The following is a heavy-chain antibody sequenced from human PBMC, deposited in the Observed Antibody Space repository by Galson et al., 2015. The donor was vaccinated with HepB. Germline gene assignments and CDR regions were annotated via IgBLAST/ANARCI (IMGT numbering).Heavy chain of an antibody. CDR3: ARETLIAFGGAYYFDY. D-gene: IGHD3-16*01. CDR2: VIPILGDE. J-gene: IGHJ4*02. CDR1: GGTFTKYG. V-gene: IGHV1-69*13. Sequence: SVKVSCKASGGTFTKYGLSWMRQAPGQGLEWMGGVIPILGDEKYAQEYQGRLTITADESTSTAYMELSSLKTEDTAVYYCARETLIAFGGAYYFDYWGQGTPVIVSS.